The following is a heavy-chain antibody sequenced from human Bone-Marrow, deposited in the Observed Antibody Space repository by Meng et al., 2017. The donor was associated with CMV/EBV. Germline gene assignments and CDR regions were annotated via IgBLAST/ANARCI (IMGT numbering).Heavy chain of an antibody. CDR1: GGTFSSYG. D-gene: IGHD3-22*01. V-gene: IGHV1-69*10. J-gene: IGHJ4*02. CDR2: IIPILGIA. CDR3: ARGGYYYNSSGYWYFDY. Sequence: SVKVSCKASGGTFSSYGISWVRQAPGQGLEWMGGIIPILGIANYAQKFQGRVTITADKSTSTVYMELSSLRSEDTAVYYCARGGYYYNSSGYWYFDYWGQGTLVTVSS.